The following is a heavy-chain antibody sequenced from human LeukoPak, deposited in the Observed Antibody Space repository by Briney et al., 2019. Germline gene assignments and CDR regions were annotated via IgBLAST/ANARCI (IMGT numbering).Heavy chain of an antibody. CDR2: ISYDGSTK. CDR1: GFSFSNYG. J-gene: IGHJ3*01. Sequence: GGSLRLSCAASGFSFSNYGMHWVRQAPGKGLEWVAFISYDGSTKYYADSVKGRFTISRDNSKNTLYVQMNSLRAEDTAVYYCAKDWRWELPIYGFNVWGQGTMVTVSS. V-gene: IGHV3-30*18. CDR3: AKDWRWELPIYGFNV. D-gene: IGHD4-23*01.